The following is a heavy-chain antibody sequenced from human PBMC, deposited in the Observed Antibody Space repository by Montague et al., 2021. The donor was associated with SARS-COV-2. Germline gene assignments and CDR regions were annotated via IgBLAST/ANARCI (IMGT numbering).Heavy chain of an antibody. J-gene: IGHJ4*02. D-gene: IGHD3-10*01. CDR1: RDSISSHNYF. CDR2: VDYSGLT. Sequence: SETLSLTCTVSRDSISSHNYFWAWIRQPPGKGLEWIGSVDYSGLTFYNPSLESRVTISVDTSKKQFSLKVNSVTAAGTAVYYCARGARQGYGFRLGSFDYWGQGTLVTVSS. CDR3: ARGARQGYGFRLGSFDY. V-gene: IGHV4-39*07.